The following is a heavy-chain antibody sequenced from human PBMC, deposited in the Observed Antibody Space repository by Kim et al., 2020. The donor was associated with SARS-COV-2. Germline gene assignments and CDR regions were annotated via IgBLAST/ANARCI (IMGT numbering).Heavy chain of an antibody. V-gene: IGHV4-34*01. D-gene: IGHD3-16*01. Sequence: SRVTISVDTSKNQFSLKLSSVTAADTAVYYCARGRGVQGFTYYYYGMDVWGQGTTVTVSS. J-gene: IGHJ6*02. CDR3: ARGRGVQGFTYYYYGMDV.